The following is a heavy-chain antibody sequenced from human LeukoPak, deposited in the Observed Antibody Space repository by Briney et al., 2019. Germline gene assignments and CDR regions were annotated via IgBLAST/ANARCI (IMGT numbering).Heavy chain of an antibody. V-gene: IGHV3-53*01. D-gene: IGHD5-12*01. CDR1: EFTVSSNY. CDR3: AREGLDSGYEN. Sequence: GGSLRLSCAASEFTVSSNYMSWVRQAPGKGLEWVSVIYSGGSTYYADSVKGRFTISRDNSKNTLYLQMNSLRAEDTAVYYCAREGLDSGYENWGQGTLVTVSS. CDR2: IYSGGST. J-gene: IGHJ4*02.